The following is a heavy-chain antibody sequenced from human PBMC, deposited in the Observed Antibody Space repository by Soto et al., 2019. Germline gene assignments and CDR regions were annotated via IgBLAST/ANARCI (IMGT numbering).Heavy chain of an antibody. D-gene: IGHD4-4*01. J-gene: IGHJ4*02. Sequence: QVQLVESGGGVVQPGRSLRLSCAASGFTFSSYAMHWVRQAPGKGLEWVAVISYDGSNKYYADSVKGRFTISRDNSKNTLYLQMNSLRAEDTAVYYCAREAVTTGFDYWGQGTLVTVSS. V-gene: IGHV3-30-3*01. CDR2: ISYDGSNK. CDR1: GFTFSSYA. CDR3: AREAVTTGFDY.